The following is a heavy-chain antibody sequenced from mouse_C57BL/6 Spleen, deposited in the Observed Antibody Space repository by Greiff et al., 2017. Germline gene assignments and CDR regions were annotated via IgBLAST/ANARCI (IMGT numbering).Heavy chain of an antibody. CDR3: TNLRWGGYWYFDV. CDR2: IRLKSDNYAT. D-gene: IGHD1-1*01. J-gene: IGHJ1*03. CDR1: GFTFSNYW. V-gene: IGHV6-3*01. Sequence: EVKLVESGGGLVQPGGSMKLSCVASGFTFSNYWMNWVRQSPEKGLEWVAQIRLKSDNYATHYAESVKGRFTISRDDSKSSVYLQMNNLRAEDTGIYYCTNLRWGGYWYFDVWGTGTTVTVSS.